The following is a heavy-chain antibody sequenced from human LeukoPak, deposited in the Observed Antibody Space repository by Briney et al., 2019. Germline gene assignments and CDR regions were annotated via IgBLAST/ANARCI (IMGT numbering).Heavy chain of an antibody. J-gene: IGHJ4*02. V-gene: IGHV3-49*04. Sequence: PGGSLRLSCAASGFTFGDYAMSWVRQAPGKGLEWVGFIRSKAYGGTTEYAASVKGRFTISRDDSKSIAYLQMNSLKTEDTAVYYCTREMAELGYFDYWGQGTLVTVSS. CDR2: IRSKAYGGTT. CDR1: GFTFGDYA. CDR3: TREMAELGYFDY. D-gene: IGHD7-27*01.